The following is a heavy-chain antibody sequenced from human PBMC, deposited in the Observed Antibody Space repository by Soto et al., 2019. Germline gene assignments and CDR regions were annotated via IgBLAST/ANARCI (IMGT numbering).Heavy chain of an antibody. CDR1: GFTFSNYE. D-gene: IGHD6-6*01. Sequence: GGSLRLSCTASGFTFSNYEMNWVRQAPGKGLEWVSYISSSSSTIYYADSVKGRFTISRDNARNSLYLQVNSLRAEDTAVYYCARRAYSSSSGELDYWGQGTLVTVSS. CDR3: ARRAYSSSSGELDY. V-gene: IGHV3-48*03. CDR2: ISSSSSTI. J-gene: IGHJ4*02.